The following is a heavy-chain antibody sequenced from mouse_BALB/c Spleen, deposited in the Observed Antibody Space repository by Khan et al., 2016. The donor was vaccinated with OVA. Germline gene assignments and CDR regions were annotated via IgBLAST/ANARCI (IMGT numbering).Heavy chain of an antibody. CDR1: GFSLTTYG. Sequence: VQRVESGPGLAAPSQSLSITCTISGFSLTTYGVHWVRQPPGKGLEWLVVIWSDGTTNYNSALKSRLTINKDNSQRQVFLKMNSLQTDDTAIYFCARQPYYHYNIMDYWGQGTSVTVSS. CDR3: ARQPYYHYNIMDY. CDR2: IWSDGTT. J-gene: IGHJ4*01. D-gene: IGHD2-10*01. V-gene: IGHV2-6-1*01.